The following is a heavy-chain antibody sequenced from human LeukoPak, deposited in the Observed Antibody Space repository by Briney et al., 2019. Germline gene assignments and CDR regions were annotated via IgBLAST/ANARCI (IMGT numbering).Heavy chain of an antibody. D-gene: IGHD4-17*01. CDR3: ARDLYDYGDYGGLLRGYFDY. CDR1: GFTFSSYA. J-gene: IGHJ4*02. CDR2: ISYDGSNK. V-gene: IGHV3-30*04. Sequence: PGGSLRLSCAASGFTFSSYAMHWVRQAPGKGLEWVAVISYDGSNKYYADSVKGRFTISRDNSKNTLYLQMNSLRAEDTAVYYCARDLYDYGDYGGLLRGYFDYWGQGTLVTVSS.